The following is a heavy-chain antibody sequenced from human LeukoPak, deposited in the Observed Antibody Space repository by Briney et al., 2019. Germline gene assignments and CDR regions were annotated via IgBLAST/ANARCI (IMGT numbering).Heavy chain of an antibody. CDR1: GDSVSRNSAA. V-gene: IGHV6-1*01. J-gene: IGHJ3*02. CDR3: ARDPDPFSRLSVFDI. Sequence: SQTLSLTCAISGDSVSRNSAAWYWIRQSPSRGLEWLGRTCYRSKWYNDYAVSVKSRINIDPDTSKNQFSLQLNSLIPEDTAVCYCARDPDPFSRLSVFDIWGQGTMVTVSS. D-gene: IGHD3-16*02. CDR2: TCYRSKWYN.